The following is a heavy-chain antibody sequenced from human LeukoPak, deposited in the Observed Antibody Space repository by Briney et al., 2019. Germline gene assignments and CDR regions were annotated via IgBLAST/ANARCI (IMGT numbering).Heavy chain of an antibody. J-gene: IGHJ4*02. CDR2: IRQDGSDN. CDR3: ARALWFGETFPAY. CDR1: GFAFSHYW. D-gene: IGHD3-10*01. V-gene: IGHV3-7*01. Sequence: GGSLRLSCAASGFAFSHYWMSWVRQAPGKGLDWLANIRQDGSDNDYADSVKGRFTISRDNAKNSLYLQMNSLRAEDTAVYYCARALWFGETFPAYWGQGTLVTVSS.